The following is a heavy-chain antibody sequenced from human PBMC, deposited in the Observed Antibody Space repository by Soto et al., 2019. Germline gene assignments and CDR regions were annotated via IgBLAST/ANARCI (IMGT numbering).Heavy chain of an antibody. CDR1: GGSISSSSYY. V-gene: IGHV4-39*01. J-gene: IGHJ6*02. D-gene: IGHD5-18*01. CDR3: ARDRRSGSSFKYYYYYGMHV. Sequence: SSETLSLTSTVSGGSISSSSYYWGWIRQPPGKGLEWIGSIYYSGSTYYDPSLKSRVTISVDTSKNQFSLTLSCVTAADTAVYYCARDRRSGSSFKYYYYYGMHVWGQGTTVTVS. CDR2: IYYSGST.